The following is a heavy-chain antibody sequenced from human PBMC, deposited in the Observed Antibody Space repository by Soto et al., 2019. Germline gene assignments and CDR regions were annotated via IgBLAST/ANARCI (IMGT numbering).Heavy chain of an antibody. CDR3: AKDLTLFSNMEDTVAGDY. V-gene: IGHV3-9*01. CDR1: GFSFEEYA. J-gene: IGHJ4*02. CDR2: SGWNSDSL. Sequence: EVQLVDSGGGLVQPGRSLRLSCAASGFSFEEYAMHWVRQSPGKGLEWVAGSGWNSDSLAYAGSVKGRCTISRDNAKKSLYREMKSLRPEDTALYDCAKDLTLFSNMEDTVAGDYWGQGTLVIVSS. D-gene: IGHD5-18*01.